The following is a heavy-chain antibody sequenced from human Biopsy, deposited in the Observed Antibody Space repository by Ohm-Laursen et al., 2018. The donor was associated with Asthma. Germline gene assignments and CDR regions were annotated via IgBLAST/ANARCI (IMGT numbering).Heavy chain of an antibody. V-gene: IGHV3-30*18. CDR1: GFTFSSYG. CDR3: AKRGSYFDY. CDR2: ISYDGSNK. D-gene: IGHD1-26*01. Sequence: SLRLSCTASGFTFSSYGMHWVRQAPGKGLEWVAVISYDGSNKYYADSVKGRFTISRDNSKNTLYMQMNSLRAEDTAVYYCAKRGSYFDYWGQGTLVTVSS. J-gene: IGHJ4*02.